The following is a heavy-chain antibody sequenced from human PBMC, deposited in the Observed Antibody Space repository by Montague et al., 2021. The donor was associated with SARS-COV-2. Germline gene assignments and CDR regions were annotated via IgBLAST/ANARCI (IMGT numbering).Heavy chain of an antibody. CDR2: LWYDGSNE. J-gene: IGHJ4*02. CDR1: GFIFSSYG. Sequence: SLRLSCAASGFIFSSYGMHWVRQAPGKGLEWVAPLWYDGSNENYVDSVKGRFTISRDNFKNTLYLQMNSLRAEDTAIYYCARGSVGGYYFDYWGQGTLVTVSS. D-gene: IGHD1-26*01. CDR3: ARGSVGGYYFDY. V-gene: IGHV3-33*01.